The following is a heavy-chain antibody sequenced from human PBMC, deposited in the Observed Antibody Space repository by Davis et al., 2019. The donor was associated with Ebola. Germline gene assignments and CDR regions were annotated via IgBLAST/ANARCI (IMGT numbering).Heavy chain of an antibody. CDR2: IGSSSNTI. CDR1: GFTFSTYS. Sequence: GESLKISCAASGFTFSTYSMNWVRQAPGKGLEWVSYIGSSSNTIYYADSVKGRFTISRDNAKNSLYLQMNSLRAEDTAVYYCAVVGATVYWGQGTLVTVSS. D-gene: IGHD1-26*01. V-gene: IGHV3-48*04. J-gene: IGHJ4*02. CDR3: AVVGATVY.